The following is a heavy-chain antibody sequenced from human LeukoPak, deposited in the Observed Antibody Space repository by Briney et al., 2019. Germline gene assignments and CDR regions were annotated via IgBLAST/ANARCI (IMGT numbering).Heavy chain of an antibody. CDR1: GFTFSSYW. D-gene: IGHD3-22*01. CDR2: IKQDGSEE. Sequence: PGGSLRLSCTASGFTFSSYWMNWVRQAPGKGLEWVATIKQDGSEEFYVDSVKGRFTISRDNAKNSLFLQMNSLRVEDTAVYYCVRHYYDTSSLDYWGQGTLVTVSS. CDR3: VRHYYDTSSLDY. V-gene: IGHV3-7*05. J-gene: IGHJ4*02.